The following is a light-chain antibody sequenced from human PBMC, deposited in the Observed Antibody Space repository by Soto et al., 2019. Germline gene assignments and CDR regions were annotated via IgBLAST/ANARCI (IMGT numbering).Light chain of an antibody. CDR1: QSVRTK. V-gene: IGKV3-15*01. Sequence: ESVRTQSTDTLYVSERVRAILSCRASQSVRTKLAWYQQKAGQAPRLLIYGASTRATGIPDRFSGSGSGTEFTLTISSLQSEDFAVYYCQQYNSWPPITFGQGTRLEI. J-gene: IGKJ5*01. CDR2: GAS. CDR3: QQYNSWPPIT.